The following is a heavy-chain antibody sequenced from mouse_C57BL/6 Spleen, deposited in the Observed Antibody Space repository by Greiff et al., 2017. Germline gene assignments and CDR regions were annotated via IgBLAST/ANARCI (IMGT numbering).Heavy chain of an antibody. Sequence: QVQLQQSGAELARPGASVKLSCKASGYTFTSYGISWVKQRTGQGLEWIGEIYPSSGNTYYNEKFKGKATLTADKSSSTAYMELRSLTSADSAVYFCAGGYDAMDYWGQGTSVTVSS. CDR1: GYTFTSYG. V-gene: IGHV1-81*01. CDR2: IYPSSGNT. J-gene: IGHJ4*01. CDR3: AGGYDAMDY.